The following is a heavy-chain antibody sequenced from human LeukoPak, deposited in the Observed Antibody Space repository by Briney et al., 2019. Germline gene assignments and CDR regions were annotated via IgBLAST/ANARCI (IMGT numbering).Heavy chain of an antibody. V-gene: IGHV3-30*02. Sequence: PGGSLRLSCAASGFTFSSYGMHWVRQAPGKGLEWVAFIRYDGSNKYYADSVKGRFTISRDNSKNTLYLQMNSLRAEDTAVYYCATGEYYYDSSGYGYWGQGTLVTVSS. CDR3: ATGEYYYDSSGYGY. J-gene: IGHJ4*02. CDR2: IRYDGSNK. CDR1: GFTFSSYG. D-gene: IGHD3-22*01.